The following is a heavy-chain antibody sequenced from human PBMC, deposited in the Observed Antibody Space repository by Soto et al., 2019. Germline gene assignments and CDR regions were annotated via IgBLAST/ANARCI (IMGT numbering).Heavy chain of an antibody. CDR2: IYYSGST. CDR1: GGSISSYY. J-gene: IGHJ6*02. Sequence: QVQLQESGPGLVKPSETLSLTCTVSGGSISSYYWSWIRQPPGKGLEWIGYIYYSGSTNYNPSLTSRVPFSVDTSKNQSSLKLSSVTAADTAVYYCAREPRSEQWLLGGMDVWGQGTTVTVSS. CDR3: AREPRSEQWLLGGMDV. V-gene: IGHV4-59*01. D-gene: IGHD6-19*01.